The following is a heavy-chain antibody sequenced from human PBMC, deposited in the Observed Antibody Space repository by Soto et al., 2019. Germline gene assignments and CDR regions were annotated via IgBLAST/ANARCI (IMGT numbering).Heavy chain of an antibody. CDR3: ARLSYSYDSSGYRRPDFDY. V-gene: IGHV2-5*02. Sequence: QITLKESGPTLVKPTQTLTLTCTFSGFSLSTSGVGVGWIRQPPGKALEWLALIYWDDDKRYSPSLKRRLTITKDTSKNQVVLTMTNMDPVDTATYYCARLSYSYDSSGYRRPDFDYWGQGTLVTVSS. CDR2: IYWDDDK. D-gene: IGHD3-22*01. CDR1: GFSLSTSGVG. J-gene: IGHJ4*02.